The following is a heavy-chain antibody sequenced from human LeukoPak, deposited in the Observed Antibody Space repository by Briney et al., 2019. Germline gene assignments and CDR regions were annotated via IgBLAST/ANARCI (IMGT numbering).Heavy chain of an antibody. V-gene: IGHV4-39*01. CDR1: GGSISSSGYY. CDR3: ARKRSGWYSP. J-gene: IGHJ5*02. CDR2: IYYSGST. D-gene: IGHD6-19*01. Sequence: SETLSLTCTVSGGSISSSGYYWGWIRQPPGKGLEWIGSIYYSGSTYYNASLKSRVTISVDTSKNQFSLKLSSVTAADTAVYYCARKRSGWYSPWGQGTLVTVSS.